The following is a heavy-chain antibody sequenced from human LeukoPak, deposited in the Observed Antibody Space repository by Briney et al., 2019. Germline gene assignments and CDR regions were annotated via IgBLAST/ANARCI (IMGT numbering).Heavy chain of an antibody. CDR2: ISSSSYI. J-gene: IGHJ4*02. CDR3: AKDHSYSYDSSGSYYFDY. D-gene: IGHD3-22*01. Sequence: GGSLRLSSAASGFTFSSYSMNCVPHAPGKGLEWVSSISSSSYIYYSDAVTGRFTISRDNSKKTLYLQMNNLTAEDTAVYYCAKDHSYSYDSSGSYYFDYWGQGTLVTVSS. V-gene: IGHV3-21*01. CDR1: GFTFSSYS.